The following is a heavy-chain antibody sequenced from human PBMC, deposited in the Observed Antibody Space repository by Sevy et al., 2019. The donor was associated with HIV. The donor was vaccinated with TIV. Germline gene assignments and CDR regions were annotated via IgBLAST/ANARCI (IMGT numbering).Heavy chain of an antibody. CDR1: GYTLSQLS. Sequence: ASVKVSCKVSGYTLSQLSMHWVRQAPGKGLEWMGTFDPEDGETIYEQKFQGRVTMTEDKSTDTAYMQLTSLRSEDTAVFYCAITKDYYDNSGYPFDYWGLGTLVTVSS. J-gene: IGHJ4*02. CDR2: FDPEDGET. CDR3: AITKDYYDNSGYPFDY. V-gene: IGHV1-24*01. D-gene: IGHD3-22*01.